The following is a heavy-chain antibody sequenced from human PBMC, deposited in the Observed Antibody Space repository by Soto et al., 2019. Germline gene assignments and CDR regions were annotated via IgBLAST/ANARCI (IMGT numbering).Heavy chain of an antibody. CDR3: ARDYETSSAGYYYYGMDV. Sequence: QVQLVESGGGVVQPGRSLRLSCGASGFTFRSYAMHWVRQAPGKGLEWVATISHDGNIKYYADSVKGRFAISRDNSMNAMFLQMDSLRPEDTARYYCARDYETSSAGYYYYGMDVWGHGTTGTVSS. CDR2: ISHDGNIK. CDR1: GFTFRSYA. J-gene: IGHJ6*02. D-gene: IGHD3-9*01. V-gene: IGHV3-30*09.